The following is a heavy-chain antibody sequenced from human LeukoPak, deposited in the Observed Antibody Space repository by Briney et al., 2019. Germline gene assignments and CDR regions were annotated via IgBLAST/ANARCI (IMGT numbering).Heavy chain of an antibody. CDR1: GGTFSSYA. D-gene: IGHD6-19*01. J-gene: IGHJ5*02. CDR2: IIPIFGTA. V-gene: IGHV1-69*01. Sequence: SVKVSCKASGGTFSSYAISWVRQAPGQGLEWMGGIIPIFGTANYAQKFQGRVTITADESTSTAYMELSSLRSEDTAVYYCARAQWLGYNWFDPWGRGTLVTVSS. CDR3: ARAQWLGYNWFDP.